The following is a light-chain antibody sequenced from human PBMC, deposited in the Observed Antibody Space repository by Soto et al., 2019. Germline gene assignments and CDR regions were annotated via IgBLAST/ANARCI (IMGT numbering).Light chain of an antibody. CDR1: QSVSSD. CDR3: QQYNKWPIT. CDR2: YTS. Sequence: EIGIPQAPATLSVSQGESATLSCRASQSVSSDLAWYQQKPGQAPRLLIYYTSTRATGFPARFSGGGSGTEFTLTISSLQSEDSAFYYCQQYNKWPITFGQGALLEV. J-gene: IGKJ5*01. V-gene: IGKV3-15*01.